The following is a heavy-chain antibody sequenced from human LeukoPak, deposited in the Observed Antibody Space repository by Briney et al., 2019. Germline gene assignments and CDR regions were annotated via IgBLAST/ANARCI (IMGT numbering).Heavy chain of an antibody. CDR1: GDSISRSLYY. V-gene: IGHV4-39*01. D-gene: IGHD4-23*01. Sequence: SETLSLTCTVSGDSISRSLYYWGWIRQPPGKGLEWIGTIYYSGSTYYNPSLKSRVTISVDTSKDQFSLKLTSVTAADTAVYYCARSYGGHSVCDAFDIWGQGTMVTVSS. CDR2: IYYSGST. CDR3: ARSYGGHSVCDAFDI. J-gene: IGHJ3*02.